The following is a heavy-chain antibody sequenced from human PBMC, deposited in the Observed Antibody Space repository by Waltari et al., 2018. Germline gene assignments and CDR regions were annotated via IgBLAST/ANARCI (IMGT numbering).Heavy chain of an antibody. J-gene: IGHJ4*02. CDR2: IYYSGST. CDR3: AREGSSSGDDY. V-gene: IGHV4-31*03. CDR1: GGSISSGGYC. Sequence: QVQLQESGPGMVKPSQTLSLTCTVAGGSISSGGYCWSWIRQHPGKGLEWIGYIYYSGSTYYNPSLKSRVTISVDTSKNQFSLKLSSVTAADTAVYYCAREGSSSGDDYWGQGTLVTVSS. D-gene: IGHD6-6*01.